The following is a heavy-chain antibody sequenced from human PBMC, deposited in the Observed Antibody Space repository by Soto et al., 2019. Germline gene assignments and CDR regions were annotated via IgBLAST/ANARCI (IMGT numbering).Heavy chain of an antibody. Sequence: GGSLRLSCAASGFTFSSYAMSWVRQAPGKGLEWVSAISGSGGSTYYADSVKGRFTISRDNSKNTLYLQMNSLRAEDTAVYYCAKGGPDGARFDLFESDYWGQGTLVTVSS. D-gene: IGHD3-16*01. CDR1: GFTFSSYA. V-gene: IGHV3-23*01. CDR2: ISGSGGST. J-gene: IGHJ4*02. CDR3: AKGGPDGARFDLFESDY.